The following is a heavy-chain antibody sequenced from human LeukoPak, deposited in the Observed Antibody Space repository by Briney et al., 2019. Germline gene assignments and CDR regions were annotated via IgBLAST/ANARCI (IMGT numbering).Heavy chain of an antibody. D-gene: IGHD5-18*01. J-gene: IGHJ4*02. CDR1: GFTFSSYW. CDR2: IKQDGSEK. Sequence: GGSLRLSCAASGFTFSSYWMSWVRQAPGKGLEWVANIKQDGSEKYYVDSVKGRFTISRVNAKNSLNLQLNSLRAEDTAVYYCARLNSYGFYYFDYWGQGTLVTVSS. CDR3: ARLNSYGFYYFDY. V-gene: IGHV3-7*01.